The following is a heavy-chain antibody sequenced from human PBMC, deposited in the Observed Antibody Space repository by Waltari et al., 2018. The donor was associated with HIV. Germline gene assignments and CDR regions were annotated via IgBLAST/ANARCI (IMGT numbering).Heavy chain of an antibody. CDR2: INPNSGGT. CDR1: GYTFTGYY. CDR3: ARGPIAYYDSSGYRGGYFDY. D-gene: IGHD3-22*01. Sequence: AEVKKPGASVKVSCKASGYTFTGYYMHWVRQAPGQGLEWMGWINPNSGGTNYAQKFQGRVTMTRDTSISTAYMELSRLRSDDTAAYYCARGPIAYYDSSGYRGGYFDYWGQGTLVTVSS. J-gene: IGHJ4*02. V-gene: IGHV1-2*02.